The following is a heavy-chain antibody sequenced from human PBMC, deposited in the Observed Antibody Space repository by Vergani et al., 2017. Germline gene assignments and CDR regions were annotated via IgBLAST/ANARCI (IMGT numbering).Heavy chain of an antibody. Sequence: QVQLVESGGGVVQPGRSLRLSCAASGFTFSSYGMHWVRQAPGKGLEWVAVIWYDGSNKYYAGSVKGRFTISRDNSKNTLYLQMNSLRAEDTAVYYCARDQRYFDWLYLDYWGQGTLVTVSS. J-gene: IGHJ4*02. D-gene: IGHD3-9*01. V-gene: IGHV3-33*01. CDR2: IWYDGSNK. CDR3: ARDQRYFDWLYLDY. CDR1: GFTFSSYG.